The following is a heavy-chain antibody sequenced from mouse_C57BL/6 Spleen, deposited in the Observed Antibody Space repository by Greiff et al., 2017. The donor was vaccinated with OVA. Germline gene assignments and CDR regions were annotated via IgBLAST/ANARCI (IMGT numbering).Heavy chain of an antibody. CDR2: IWRGGST. CDR3: AKKGAAVATDWYFDV. Sequence: QVQLKESGPGLVQPSQSLSITCTVSGFSLTSYGVHWVRQSPGKGLEWLGVIWRGGSTDYNAAFMSRLSITKDNSKSQVFFKMNSLQADDTAIYYCAKKGAAVATDWYFDVWGTGTTVTVSS. J-gene: IGHJ1*03. V-gene: IGHV2-5*01. CDR1: GFSLTSYG. D-gene: IGHD1-1*01.